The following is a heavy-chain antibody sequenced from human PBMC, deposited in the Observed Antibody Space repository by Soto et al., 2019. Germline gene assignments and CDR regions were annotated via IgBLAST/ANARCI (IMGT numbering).Heavy chain of an antibody. J-gene: IGHJ5*02. CDR1: GYTFTSYG. V-gene: IGHV1-18*01. CDR2: ISAYHGNT. Sequence: QVQLVQSGAEVKKPGASVKVSCKASGYTFTSYGISWVRQAPGQGLEGMGWISAYHGNTNYAQKLQVRVTMTPDTSTSTAYMELRSLRSGDTAVYYCAREGTYSSSSGWFDPWGHGTLVTVSS. CDR3: AREGTYSSSSGWFDP. D-gene: IGHD6-6*01.